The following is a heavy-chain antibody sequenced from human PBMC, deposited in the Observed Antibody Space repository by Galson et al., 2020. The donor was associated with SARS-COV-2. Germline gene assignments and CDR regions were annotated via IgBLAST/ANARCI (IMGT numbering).Heavy chain of an antibody. J-gene: IGHJ2*01. D-gene: IGHD4-17*01. CDR2: IYYSGTT. CDR3: ARRWGTVTTQHFDL. V-gene: IGHV4-39*01. Sequence: SETLSLPCTVSGGSISTTSYFWGWIRQPPGKGLEWIGTIYYSGTTYYNPSLRSRVTISVDTSTNQFSLNLNSVTAADTAVYYCARRWGTVTTQHFDLWGRGTLVTVSS. CDR1: GGSISTTSYF.